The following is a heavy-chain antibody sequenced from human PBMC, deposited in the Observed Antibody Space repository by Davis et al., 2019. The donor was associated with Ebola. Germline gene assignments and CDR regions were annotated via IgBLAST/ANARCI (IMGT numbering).Heavy chain of an antibody. CDR1: GGSFSSSY. V-gene: IGHV4-34*09. CDR2: INYSGTT. Sequence: PSETLSLTCGVSGGSFSSSYWNWIRQPPGKGLEWIGEINYSGTTNYNPSLKSRVTISLDTSKNQFSLNLYSVTAADTAVYYCARDLRYDSSGYDYYFYMDVWGKGTTVTVSS. D-gene: IGHD3-22*01. CDR3: ARDLRYDSSGYDYYFYMDV. J-gene: IGHJ6*03.